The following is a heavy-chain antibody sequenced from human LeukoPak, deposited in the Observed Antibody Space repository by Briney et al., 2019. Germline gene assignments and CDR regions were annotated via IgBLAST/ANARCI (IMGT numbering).Heavy chain of an antibody. J-gene: IGHJ4*02. D-gene: IGHD1-1*01. CDR1: GFDFSTYA. Sequence: GGSLRLSCAASGFDFSTYAMSWVRQAPGKGLEWVSGISGSGDTTYYADSVKGRFTISRDNSKNMLYLQIKSLGAEDTAIYYCAKRDASGAGSSRPPIDYWGQGSLVTVSS. CDR3: AKRDASGAGSSRPPIDY. CDR2: ISGSGDTT. V-gene: IGHV3-23*01.